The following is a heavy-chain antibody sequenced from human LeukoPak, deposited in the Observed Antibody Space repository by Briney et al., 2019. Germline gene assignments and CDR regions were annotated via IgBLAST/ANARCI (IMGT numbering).Heavy chain of an antibody. Sequence: PGGSLRLSCAASGFTVSSSSMNWVRQAPGKGLEWVSYISSSSSTIHYAESVKGRFTISRDNAKNSLYLQMNSLRDEDTAVYYCAREMAHYFDSSGYSFWDQGTLVTVSS. D-gene: IGHD3-22*01. V-gene: IGHV3-48*02. CDR1: GFTVSSSS. CDR2: ISSSSSTI. J-gene: IGHJ4*02. CDR3: AREMAHYFDSSGYSF.